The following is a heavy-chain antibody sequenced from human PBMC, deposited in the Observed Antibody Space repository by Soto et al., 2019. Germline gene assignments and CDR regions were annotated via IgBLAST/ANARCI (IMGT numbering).Heavy chain of an antibody. D-gene: IGHD3-3*01. V-gene: IGHV6-1*01. J-gene: IGHJ3*02. CDR1: GDSVSSNSAA. CDR3: ARDRADQYDFWSGYRLFDDFDI. CDR2: TYYRSKWYN. Sequence: SQTLSLTCAISGDSVSSNSAAWNWIRQSPSRGLEWLGRTYYRSKWYNDYAVSVKSRITINPDTSKNQFSLQLNSVIPEDTAVYYCARDRADQYDFWSGYRLFDDFDIWGQGTMVTVSS.